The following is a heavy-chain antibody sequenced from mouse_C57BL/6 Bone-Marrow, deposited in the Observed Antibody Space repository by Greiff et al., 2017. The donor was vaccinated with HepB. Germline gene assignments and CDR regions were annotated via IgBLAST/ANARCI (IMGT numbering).Heavy chain of an antibody. CDR2: IHPNSGST. CDR3: ARSGYDYDGYFDY. D-gene: IGHD2-4*01. V-gene: IGHV1-64*01. CDR1: GYTFTSYW. Sequence: QVQLQQPGAELVKPGASVKLSCKASGYTFTSYWMHWVKQRPGQGLEWIGMIHPNSGSTNYNEKFKSKATLTVDKSSSTAYMQLSSLTSEDSAVYYCARSGYDYDGYFDYWGQGTTLTVSS. J-gene: IGHJ2*01.